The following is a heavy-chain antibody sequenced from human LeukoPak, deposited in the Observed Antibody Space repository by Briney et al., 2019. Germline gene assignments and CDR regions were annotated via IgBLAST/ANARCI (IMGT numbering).Heavy chain of an antibody. V-gene: IGHV5-51*01. CDR2: INPGDSDT. Sequence: GESLKISCKGSGYSFTTYWIGWVRQMPGKGVEYMGIINPGDSDTRYSPSFQGQVTISADKSISTAYLQWSSLKASDTAMYYCARHLSGSYSGYYFDYWGQGTLVTVSS. J-gene: IGHJ4*02. CDR3: ARHLSGSYSGYYFDY. D-gene: IGHD1-26*01. CDR1: GYSFTTYW.